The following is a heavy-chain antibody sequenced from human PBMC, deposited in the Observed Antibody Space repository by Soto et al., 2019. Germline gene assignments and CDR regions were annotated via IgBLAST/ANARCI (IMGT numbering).Heavy chain of an antibody. J-gene: IGHJ3*02. Sequence: QVQLQESGPGLVKPSQTLSLTCTVSGGSISSGGYYWSWIRQHPGKGLEWIGYIYYSGSTYYNPSLKRRVTISVDTSKNQFSLKLSSVTAADTAVYYCARGLGYCSGGSCYDTRDAFDIWGQGTMVTVSS. CDR3: ARGLGYCSGGSCYDTRDAFDI. CDR2: IYYSGST. CDR1: GGSISSGGYY. V-gene: IGHV4-31*03. D-gene: IGHD2-15*01.